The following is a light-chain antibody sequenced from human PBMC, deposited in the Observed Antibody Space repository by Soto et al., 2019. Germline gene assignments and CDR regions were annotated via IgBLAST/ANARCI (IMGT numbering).Light chain of an antibody. Sequence: QAVVTQPPSVSAAPGQKVTISCSGSSSNIGNNYVSWYQQLPGTAPKLLIYENNKRPSGIPDRFSGSKSGTSATLGITGLQTGDEADYYCGPWDSSLSAAVFGGGTQLTVL. CDR2: ENN. CDR1: SSNIGNNY. J-gene: IGLJ7*01. CDR3: GPWDSSLSAAV. V-gene: IGLV1-51*02.